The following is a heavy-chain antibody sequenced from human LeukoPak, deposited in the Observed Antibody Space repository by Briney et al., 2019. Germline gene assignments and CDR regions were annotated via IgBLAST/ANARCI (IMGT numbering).Heavy chain of an antibody. Sequence: GESLMISCKGSGYSFTSYWISWVRQMSGKGLEWMGKIDPSESYTNYSPSLQGHVTISTDKSINAAYLQWSSLKASDTAMYYCARHTGWAFQIWGQGTMVTVSS. CDR1: GYSFTSYW. CDR2: IDPSESYT. J-gene: IGHJ3*02. D-gene: IGHD1-14*01. CDR3: ARHTGWAFQI. V-gene: IGHV5-10-1*01.